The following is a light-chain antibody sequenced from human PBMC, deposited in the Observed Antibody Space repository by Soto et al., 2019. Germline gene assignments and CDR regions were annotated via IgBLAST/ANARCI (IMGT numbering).Light chain of an antibody. V-gene: IGKV3-20*01. CDR1: QSVDRSY. CDR3: QQYGSSPIT. J-gene: IGKJ1*01. CDR2: GAS. Sequence: EIVLTQSPGTLSLSPGQRATLSCRASQSVDRSYLAWYQQKPGQAPRLLIFGASTRATGIPDRFSGSGSGTDFTLTISRLEPEDIAVYYCQQYGSSPITFGQGTKVDIK.